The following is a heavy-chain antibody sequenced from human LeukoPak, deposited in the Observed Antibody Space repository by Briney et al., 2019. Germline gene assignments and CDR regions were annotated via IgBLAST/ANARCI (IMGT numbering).Heavy chain of an antibody. CDR1: GFTFSSYG. CDR3: ARTVGGYSSGWYLNHWDY. V-gene: IGHV3-30*02. D-gene: IGHD6-19*01. J-gene: IGHJ4*02. CDR2: IRYDGSNK. Sequence: GGSLRLSCAASGFTFSSYGMHWVRQAPGKGLEWVAFIRYDGSNKYYADSVKGRFTISRDNSKNTLYLQMNSLRSEDTAVYYCARTVGGYSSGWYLNHWDYWGQGTLVTVSS.